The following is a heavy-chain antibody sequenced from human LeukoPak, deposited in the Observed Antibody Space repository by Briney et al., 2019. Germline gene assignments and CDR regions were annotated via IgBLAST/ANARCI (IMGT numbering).Heavy chain of an antibody. CDR3: AYIYCSSTSCYDA. D-gene: IGHD2-2*01. CDR2: ISGSGGST. V-gene: IGHV3-23*01. Sequence: GGSLRLSCAASGFTFSSYAMSWVRQAPGKGLEWVSAISGSGGSTYYADSVKGRFTISRDNSKNTLYLQMNSLRAEDTAVYYCAYIYCSSTSCYDAWGQGTLVTVSS. CDR1: GFTFSSYA. J-gene: IGHJ5*02.